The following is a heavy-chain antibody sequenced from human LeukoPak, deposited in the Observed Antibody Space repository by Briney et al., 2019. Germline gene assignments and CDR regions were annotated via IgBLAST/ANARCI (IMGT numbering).Heavy chain of an antibody. Sequence: GSVKVSCKASGYTFTSYAMNWVRQAPGQGLEWMGWINTNTGNPTYAQGFTGRFVFSLDTSVSTAYLQISSLKAEDTAVYYCARGPRGKYYYYGMDVWGQGTTVTVSS. CDR3: ARGPRGKYYYYGMDV. J-gene: IGHJ6*02. CDR1: GYTFTSYA. D-gene: IGHD3-16*01. V-gene: IGHV7-4-1*02. CDR2: INTNTGNP.